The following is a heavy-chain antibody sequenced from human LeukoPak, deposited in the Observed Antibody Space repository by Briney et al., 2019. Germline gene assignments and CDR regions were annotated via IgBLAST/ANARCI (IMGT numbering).Heavy chain of an antibody. CDR2: NYSGGST. CDR1: EFPVSSNY. V-gene: IGHV3-53*01. D-gene: IGHD3-22*01. Sequence: PGGSLRLSCAASEFPVSSNYMTWVRQAPGKGLEWVSVNYSGGSTYYADSVKGRFTISRDNAKNTLYLQMNSLRAEDTAVYYCARDGGYYPYDAFDIWGQGTMVTVSS. J-gene: IGHJ3*02. CDR3: ARDGGYYPYDAFDI.